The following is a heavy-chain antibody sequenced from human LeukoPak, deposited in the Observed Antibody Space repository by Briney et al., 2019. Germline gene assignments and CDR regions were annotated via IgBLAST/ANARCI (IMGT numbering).Heavy chain of an antibody. J-gene: IGHJ5*02. CDR1: GGSISSYY. V-gene: IGHV4-59*12. CDR3: ARVLAAAGNNWFDP. CDR2: IYYTGNT. D-gene: IGHD6-13*01. Sequence: SETLSLTCTVSGGSISSYYWSWIRQPPGKGLEWIGYIYYTGNTYFNPSLKSRVTISVDTSRNQFSLKLSSVTAADTAVYYCARVLAAAGNNWFDPWGQGTLVTVSS.